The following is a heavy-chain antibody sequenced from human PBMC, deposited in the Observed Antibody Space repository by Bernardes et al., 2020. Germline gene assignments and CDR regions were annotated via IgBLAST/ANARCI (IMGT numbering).Heavy chain of an antibody. CDR2: ISGSGGST. V-gene: IGHV3-23*01. D-gene: IGHD3-3*01. CDR1: GFTFSSYA. J-gene: IGHJ4*02. CDR3: VGKIFGVVIIRGGNY. Sequence: GGSLRLSCAASGFTFSSYAMSWVRQAPGKGLEWVSAISGSGGSTYYADSVKGRFTISRDNSKNTLYLQMNSLRAEDTAVYYCVGKIFGVVIIRGGNYWGQGTLVTVSS.